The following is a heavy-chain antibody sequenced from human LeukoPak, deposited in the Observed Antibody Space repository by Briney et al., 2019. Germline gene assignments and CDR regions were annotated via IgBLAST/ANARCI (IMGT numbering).Heavy chain of an antibody. CDR1: GGSISSYY. CDR3: ATGGSGYWYFDL. D-gene: IGHD2-8*02. Sequence: KSSETLSLTCTVSGGSISSYYWSWIRQPAGKGLEWIGRIYTSGRTNYNPSLKSRVTISVDKSKNQFSLKLSSVTAADTAVYYCATGGSGYWYFDLWGRGTLVTVSS. CDR2: IYTSGRT. V-gene: IGHV4-4*07. J-gene: IGHJ2*01.